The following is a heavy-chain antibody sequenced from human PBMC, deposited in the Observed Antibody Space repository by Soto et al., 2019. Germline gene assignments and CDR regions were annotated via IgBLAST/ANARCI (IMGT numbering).Heavy chain of an antibody. V-gene: IGHV3-30*04. Sequence: QVQLVESGGGVVQPGRSLRLSCAASGFSFSSYTMHWVRQAPGKGLEWVAAISFDGKNKYYADSVRDRFTISRDNSKNTLYVEMNSLRAEDTAVYYCAKDRRFGNAYILGFDYWGQGTLVTVSS. J-gene: IGHJ4*02. D-gene: IGHD7-27*01. CDR3: AKDRRFGNAYILGFDY. CDR2: ISFDGKNK. CDR1: GFSFSSYT.